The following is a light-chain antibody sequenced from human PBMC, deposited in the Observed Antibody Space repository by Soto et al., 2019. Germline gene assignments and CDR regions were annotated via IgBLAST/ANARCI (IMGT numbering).Light chain of an antibody. CDR1: QSVSSSY. J-gene: IGKJ4*01. CDR3: QQYGSSLFT. V-gene: IGKV3-20*01. CDR2: GAS. Sequence: EIVLTQSPGTLSLSPGERATLSCRASQSVSSSYLAWYQQKPGQAPRLLIYGASSRATGIPDRFSGSGSGTDLTLTISRLETEDFAVYYCQQYGSSLFTFGGGTKVEIK.